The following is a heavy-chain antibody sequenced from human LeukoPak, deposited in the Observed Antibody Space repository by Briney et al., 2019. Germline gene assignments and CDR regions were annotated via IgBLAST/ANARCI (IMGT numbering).Heavy chain of an antibody. V-gene: IGHV1-69*05. CDR1: GGTFSSYA. J-gene: IGHJ5*02. Sequence: ASVKVSCKASGGTFSSYAISWVRQAPGQGLEWVGGIIPIFGTANYAQKFQGRVTITTDESTSTAYMELSSLRSEDTAVYYCARDYCSSTSSYWFDPWGQGTLVTVSS. CDR3: ARDYCSSTSSYWFDP. CDR2: IIPIFGTA. D-gene: IGHD2-2*01.